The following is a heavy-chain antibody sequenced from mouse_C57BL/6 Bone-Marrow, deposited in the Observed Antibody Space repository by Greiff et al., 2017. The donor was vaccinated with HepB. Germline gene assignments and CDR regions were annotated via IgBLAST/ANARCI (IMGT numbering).Heavy chain of an antibody. CDR2: IDPENVDT. CDR3: TTIHYAMDY. V-gene: IGHV14-4*01. Sequence: VHVKQSGAELVRPGASVKLSCTASGFNIKDDYMHWVKQRPEQGLEWIGWIDPENVDTEYASKFQGKATITADTSSNTAHLQLSSLTSEDTAVYYCTTIHYAMDYWGQGTSVTVSS. CDR1: GFNIKDDY. J-gene: IGHJ4*01.